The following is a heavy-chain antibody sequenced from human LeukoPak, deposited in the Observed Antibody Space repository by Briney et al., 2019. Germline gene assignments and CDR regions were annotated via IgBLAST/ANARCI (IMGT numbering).Heavy chain of an antibody. CDR1: GGSISGGSYY. CDR3: AREYYYDSSGLLG. D-gene: IGHD3-22*01. Sequence: SETLSLTCTVSGGSISGGSYYWSWIRQPAGKGLEWIGRIYTSGSTNYNPSLKSRVTISVDTSKNQFSLKLSSVTAADTAVYYCAREYYYDSSGLLGWGQGTLVTVSS. CDR2: IYTSGST. J-gene: IGHJ4*02. V-gene: IGHV4-61*02.